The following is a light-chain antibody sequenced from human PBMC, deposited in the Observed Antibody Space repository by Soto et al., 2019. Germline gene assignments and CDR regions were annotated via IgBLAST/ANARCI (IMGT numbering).Light chain of an antibody. J-gene: IGKJ1*01. CDR1: QSVSSY. CDR2: DAS. V-gene: IGKV3-11*01. CDR3: HQRQSWPRT. Sequence: EIVVTQSPATLYLSPGERATLSCRASQSVSSYLAWYQQKPGQAPRLLIYDASNRATGIPARFSGSGSGTDFTLTISSLEPEDFALYYCHQRQSWPRTFGQGTKVYI.